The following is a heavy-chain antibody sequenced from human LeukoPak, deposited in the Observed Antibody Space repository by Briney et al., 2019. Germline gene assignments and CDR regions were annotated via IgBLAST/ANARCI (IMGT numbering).Heavy chain of an antibody. J-gene: IGHJ3*02. CDR1: GFTFDDYA. Sequence: PGRSLRLSCAASGFTFDDYAMHWVRQAPGKGLEWVSGISWNSGSIGYADSVKGRFTISRDNAKNSLYLQMNSLRAEGTALYYCAKVAAMYAFDIWGQGTMVTVSS. CDR3: AKVAAMYAFDI. V-gene: IGHV3-9*01. CDR2: ISWNSGSI. D-gene: IGHD2-2*01.